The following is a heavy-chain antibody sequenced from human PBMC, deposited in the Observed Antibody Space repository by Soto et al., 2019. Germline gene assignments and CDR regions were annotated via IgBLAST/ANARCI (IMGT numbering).Heavy chain of an antibody. D-gene: IGHD6-19*01. V-gene: IGHV4-34*01. J-gene: IGHJ4*02. Sequence: QVQLQQWGAGLLKPSETLSLTCAVYGGSFSGYYWSWIRQPPGKGLEWIGEINHSGSTNYNPSLKSRVTIPLAPYKNQSSLKLRSVTDADTAVYYCARGYIALAGWPLGYLGQGPLVTVSS. CDR1: GGSFSGYY. CDR3: ARGYIALAGWPLGY. CDR2: INHSGST.